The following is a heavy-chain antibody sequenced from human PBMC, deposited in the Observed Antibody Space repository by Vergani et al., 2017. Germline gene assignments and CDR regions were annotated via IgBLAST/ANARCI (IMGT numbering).Heavy chain of an antibody. V-gene: IGHV4-59*01. Sequence: QVQLQESGPGLVRPSETLSLTCTVSGGSLSGYYWHWIRQTPGAGLEWIGYVEDSGYFNYNPSLKTRVSMSSDTSNNQFSLMLSSVTVADTAVYYCARSIVSRNPPDYFDNWGQGTLVTVSS. D-gene: IGHD1-14*01. CDR2: VEDSGYF. CDR3: ARSIVSRNPPDYFDN. CDR1: GGSLSGYY. J-gene: IGHJ4*02.